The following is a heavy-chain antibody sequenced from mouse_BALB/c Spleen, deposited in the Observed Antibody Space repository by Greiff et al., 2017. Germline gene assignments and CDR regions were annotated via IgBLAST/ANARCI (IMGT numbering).Heavy chain of an antibody. CDR1: GFTFSSYG. CDR3: ARDGHYYGSSYGY. CDR2: INSNGGST. J-gene: IGHJ2*01. D-gene: IGHD1-1*01. V-gene: IGHV5-6-3*01. Sequence: DVMLVESGGGLVQPGGSLKLSCAASGFTFSSYGMSWVRQTPDKRLELVATINSNGGSTYYPDSVKGRFTISRDNAKNTLYLQMSSLKSEDTAMYYCARDGHYYGSSYGYWGQGTTLTVSS.